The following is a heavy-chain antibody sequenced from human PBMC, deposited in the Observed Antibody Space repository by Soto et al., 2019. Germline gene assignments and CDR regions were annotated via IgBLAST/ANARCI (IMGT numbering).Heavy chain of an antibody. CDR1: GFTFSDYY. CDR3: AREHDFWSGYYEEGIDN. Sequence: QVQLVESGGGLVKPGGSLRLSCAASGFTFSDYYMSWIRQAPGKGLEWVSYISSRGSTIYYADSVTGRFTISRDNAKNSLYLQMNSLRAEDTAVYYCAREHDFWSGYYEEGIDNWGQGTLVTVSS. D-gene: IGHD3-3*01. CDR2: ISSRGSTI. V-gene: IGHV3-11*01. J-gene: IGHJ4*02.